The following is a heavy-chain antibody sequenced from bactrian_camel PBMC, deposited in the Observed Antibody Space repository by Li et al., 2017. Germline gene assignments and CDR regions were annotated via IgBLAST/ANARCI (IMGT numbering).Heavy chain of an antibody. CDR2: IESDGST. D-gene: IGHD2*01. J-gene: IGHJ4*01. CDR3: AVADSAGDCYSASEYNY. Sequence: HVQLVESGGGSVQAGGSLRLSCVASVDTIGRYCMGWFRQIPDKEREGIAGIESDGSTSHADSVKGRFAVSLNSAKNTLYLHMNSLKPDDTAMYVCAVADSAGDCYSASEYNYWGQGTQVTVS. V-gene: IGHV3S55*01. CDR1: VDTIGRYC.